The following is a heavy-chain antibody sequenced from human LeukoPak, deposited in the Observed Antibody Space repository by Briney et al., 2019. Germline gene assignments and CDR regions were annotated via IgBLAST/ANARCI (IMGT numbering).Heavy chain of an antibody. CDR2: INSDGIST. CDR3: AVLVRYYYYGMDV. CDR1: GFTFSSYW. D-gene: IGHD2-15*01. V-gene: IGHV3-74*01. J-gene: IGHJ6*02. Sequence: GGSLRLSCAASGFTFSSYWMHWVRQAPGKGLVWVSRINSDGISTSYADSVKGRFTISRDNAKNTLYLQMNGLRAEDTAVYYCAVLVRYYYYGMDVWGQGTTVTVSS.